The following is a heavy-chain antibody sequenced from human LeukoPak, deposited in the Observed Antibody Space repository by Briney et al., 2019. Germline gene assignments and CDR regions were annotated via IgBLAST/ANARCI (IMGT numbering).Heavy chain of an antibody. D-gene: IGHD3-22*01. CDR2: IYYTGST. J-gene: IGHJ4*02. CDR1: AGSITNYY. Sequence: PSETLSLTCTVSAGSITNYYWSWIRQPPGKGLEWIGYIYYTGSTNYNPSLKSRVSTSVDTSKNQFSLKLSSVTAADTAVYYCARHGGYHSPIDYWGQGTLVTVSS. CDR3: ARHGGYHSPIDY. V-gene: IGHV4-59*08.